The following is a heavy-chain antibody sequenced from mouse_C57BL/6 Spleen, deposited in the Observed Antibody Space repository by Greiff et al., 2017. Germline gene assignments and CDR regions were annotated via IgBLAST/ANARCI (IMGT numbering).Heavy chain of an antibody. D-gene: IGHD2-3*01. CDR2: IDPSDSYT. V-gene: IGHV1-50*01. Sequence: QVQLKQPGAELVKPGASVKLSCKASGYTFTSYRMQWVKQRPGQGLEWIGEIDPSDSYTNYNQKFKGKATLTVDTSSSTASMQLSSLTSEDAAVYYCGGRGWLRGPWFAYWGQGTLVTVSA. CDR3: GGRGWLRGPWFAY. CDR1: GYTFTSYR. J-gene: IGHJ3*01.